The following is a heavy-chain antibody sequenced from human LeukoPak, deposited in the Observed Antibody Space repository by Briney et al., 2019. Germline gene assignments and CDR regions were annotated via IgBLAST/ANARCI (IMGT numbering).Heavy chain of an antibody. Sequence: GGSLRLSCAASGFTFSDYYMSWLRQAPGKGLEWVSYISSSGSTIYYADSVKGRFTISRDNAKNSLYLQMNSLRAEDTAVYYCARERRQAATSRDAFDIWGQGTMVTVSS. CDR1: GFTFSDYY. D-gene: IGHD1-1*01. CDR2: ISSSGSTI. CDR3: ARERRQAATSRDAFDI. V-gene: IGHV3-11*01. J-gene: IGHJ3*02.